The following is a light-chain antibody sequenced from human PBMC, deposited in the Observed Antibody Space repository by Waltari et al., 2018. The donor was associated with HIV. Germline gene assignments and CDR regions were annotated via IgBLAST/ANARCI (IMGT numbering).Light chain of an antibody. CDR1: SSAVASYTS. V-gene: IGLV2-23*02. CDR3: CSYAGDSTYV. J-gene: IGLJ1*01. CDR2: DFS. Sequence: QSALTQPASVSGSPGQSITISCTGISSAVASYTSVSWYHLHPGKVPKLMIYDFSKRPSGVSNRFSGAKAGNTASLTISGLQAEDEADYYCCSYAGDSTYVFGTGTKVTVL.